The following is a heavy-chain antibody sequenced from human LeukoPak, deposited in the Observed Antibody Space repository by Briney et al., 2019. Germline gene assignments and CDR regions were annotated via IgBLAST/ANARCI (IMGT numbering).Heavy chain of an antibody. CDR3: ARSTVRYFDF. CDR1: GFTFRNYA. Sequence: PGGSLRLSCAASGFTFRNYAVHWVRQAPGKGLEWVSIISYDGSNKYYADFVKGRFTISRDNSRNMVFLQMSSLRSEDTAVYYCARSTVRYFDFWGQGTRVTVSS. J-gene: IGHJ4*02. V-gene: IGHV3-30*04. CDR2: ISYDGSNK.